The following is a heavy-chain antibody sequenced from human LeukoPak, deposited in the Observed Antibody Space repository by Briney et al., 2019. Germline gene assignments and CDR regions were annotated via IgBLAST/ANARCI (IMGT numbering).Heavy chain of an antibody. D-gene: IGHD2-15*01. CDR3: ARGAPPSGLYYYGMDV. V-gene: IGHV4-4*02. J-gene: IGHJ6*02. Sequence: SGTLSLTCAVSGGSISSSNWWSWVRQPPGKGLEWIGEIYHSGSTNHNPSLKSRVTISVDKSKNQFSLKLSSVTAADTAVYYCARGAPPSGLYYYGMDVWGQGTTVTVSS. CDR1: GGSISSSNW. CDR2: IYHSGST.